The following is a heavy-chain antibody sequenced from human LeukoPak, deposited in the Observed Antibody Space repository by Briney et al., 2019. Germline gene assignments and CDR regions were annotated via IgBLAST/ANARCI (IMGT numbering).Heavy chain of an antibody. J-gene: IGHJ4*02. D-gene: IGHD3-10*01. Sequence: SETLSLTCTVSGGSISSSSYYWGWIRQPPGKGLEWIGSIYHSGSTYYNPSLKSRVTISVDTSKNQFSLKLSSVTAADTAVYYCASDHPGSHDFDYWGQGTLVTVSS. V-gene: IGHV4-39*07. CDR3: ASDHPGSHDFDY. CDR2: IYHSGST. CDR1: GGSISSSSYY.